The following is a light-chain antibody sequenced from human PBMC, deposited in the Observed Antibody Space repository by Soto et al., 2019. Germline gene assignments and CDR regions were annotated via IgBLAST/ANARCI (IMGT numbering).Light chain of an antibody. Sequence: DIQLTQSPSSLSASVGDKVTITCRASQSIRSYLNWVQQKPGKAPKLLIYDASSLQTGVPSRFSGSGSGTDFSLTISSLQHEDFATYYCQQSYSTPPWTFGQGTKVEIK. CDR1: QSIRSY. CDR2: DAS. V-gene: IGKV1-39*01. CDR3: QQSYSTPPWT. J-gene: IGKJ1*01.